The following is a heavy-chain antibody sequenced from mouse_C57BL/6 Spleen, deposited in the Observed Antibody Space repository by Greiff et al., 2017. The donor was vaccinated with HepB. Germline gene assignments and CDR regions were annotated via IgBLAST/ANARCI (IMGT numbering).Heavy chain of an antibody. CDR3: ARDRGKGAMDY. Sequence: EVHLVESGGGLVKPGGSLKLSCAASGFTFSSYAMSWVRQTPEKRLEWVATISDGGSYTYYPDNVKGRFTISRDNAKNNLYLQMSHLKSEDTAMYYCARDRGKGAMDYWGQGTSVTVSS. V-gene: IGHV5-4*01. CDR1: GFTFSSYA. J-gene: IGHJ4*01. CDR2: ISDGGSYT. D-gene: IGHD1-3*01.